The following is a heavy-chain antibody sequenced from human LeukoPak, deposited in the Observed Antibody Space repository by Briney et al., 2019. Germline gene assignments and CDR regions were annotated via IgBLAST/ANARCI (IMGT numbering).Heavy chain of an antibody. D-gene: IGHD6-13*01. V-gene: IGHV3-9*01. CDR2: ISWNSGSI. CDR1: GFTFDDYA. Sequence: PGGSLRLSCAASGFTFDDYAMHWVRQAPGKGLEWVSGISWNSGSIGYADSVKGRFTISRDNAKNSLYLQMNSLRAEDTALYYCAKGGSSWGLDYWGQGTLVTVSS. CDR3: AKGGSSWGLDY. J-gene: IGHJ4*02.